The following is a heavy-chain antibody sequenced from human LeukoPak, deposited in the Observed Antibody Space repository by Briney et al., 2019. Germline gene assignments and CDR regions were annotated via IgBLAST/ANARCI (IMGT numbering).Heavy chain of an antibody. CDR1: GFTFSSYS. Sequence: GGSLRLSCAASGFTFSSYSMNWVRQAPGKGLEWVSSISSSSSSIYYADSVKGRFTISRDNAKNSLYLQMDSLRAEDTAVYYCARDRSSRRWFDPWGQGTLVTVSS. J-gene: IGHJ5*02. CDR2: ISSSSSSI. D-gene: IGHD6-13*01. V-gene: IGHV3-21*01. CDR3: ARDRSSRRWFDP.